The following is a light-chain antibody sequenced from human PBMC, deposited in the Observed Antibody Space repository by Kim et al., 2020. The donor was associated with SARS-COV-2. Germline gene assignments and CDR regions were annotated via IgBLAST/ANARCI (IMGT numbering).Light chain of an antibody. Sequence: QSALTQPASVSGSPGQSITISCTGTSSDVGGYNYVSWYQQHPGKAPKLMIYDVTNRPSGVSNRFSGSKSGNTASLTISGLQAEDEADYYCSSYTRRSTLGFGGGTQLTVL. J-gene: IGLJ3*02. CDR2: DVT. CDR1: SSDVGGYNY. V-gene: IGLV2-14*03. CDR3: SSYTRRSTLG.